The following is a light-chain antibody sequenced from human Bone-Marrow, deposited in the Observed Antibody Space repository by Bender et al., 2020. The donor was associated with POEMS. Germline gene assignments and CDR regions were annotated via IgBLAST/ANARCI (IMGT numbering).Light chain of an antibody. V-gene: IGLV2-14*01. CDR2: DVT. Sequence: QSALTQPASVSGSPGQSITISCTGTSSDVGGYDYVSWYRQHPGTAPKLILYDVTNRPSGVSDRFSGSKSGNMASLSISGLQAEDEADYYCQSFDNNLSGVVFGGGTKLTVL. CDR3: QSFDNNLSGVV. CDR1: SSDVGGYDY. J-gene: IGLJ2*01.